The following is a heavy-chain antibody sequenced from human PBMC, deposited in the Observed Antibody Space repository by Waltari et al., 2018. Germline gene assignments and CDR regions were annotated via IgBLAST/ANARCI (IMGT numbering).Heavy chain of an antibody. CDR1: GGSFSGYY. CDR2: INHSGST. D-gene: IGHD6-13*01. Sequence: QVQLQQWGAGLLKPSETLSLTCAVYGGSFSGYYWSWIRQPPGKGLEWIGEINHSGSTNYNPSLKSRVTISVDTSKNQFSLKLSSVTAADTAVYYCARGGEAAGGRWFDPWGQGTLVTVSS. V-gene: IGHV4-34*01. J-gene: IGHJ5*02. CDR3: ARGGEAAGGRWFDP.